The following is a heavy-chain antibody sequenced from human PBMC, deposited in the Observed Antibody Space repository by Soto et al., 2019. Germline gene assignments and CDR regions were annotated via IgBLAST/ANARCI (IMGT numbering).Heavy chain of an antibody. D-gene: IGHD2-2*01. CDR2: IKRKTDGGTT. CDR3: TADASCSSNSCPGDLDI. J-gene: IGHJ3*02. Sequence: EVQLVESGGGLVKPGGSLRLSCAASGFTFSHVWMTWVRQAPGKGLEWVGRIKRKTDGGTTDYAAPVKGRFTISRDDLKNTLYLQMNSLKIEDPAVYYCTADASCSSNSCPGDLDIWGQGTMVTVSS. V-gene: IGHV3-15*01. CDR1: GFTFSHVW.